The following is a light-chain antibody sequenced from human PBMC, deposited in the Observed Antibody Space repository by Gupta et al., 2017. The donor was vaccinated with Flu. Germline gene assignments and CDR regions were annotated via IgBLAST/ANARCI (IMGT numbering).Light chain of an antibody. CDR3: HHYNNWPPWT. CDR2: GAS. V-gene: IGKV3-15*01. CDR1: QSVRTN. Sequence: EIEMTQSPATVSVSPGERATLSCRASQSVRTNLAWYQQKPGQAPRLLIYGASTRATGIPARFSGSGSGTEFTLTISSLQSEDFAVYYCHHYNNWPPWTLGQGTKVEIK. J-gene: IGKJ1*01.